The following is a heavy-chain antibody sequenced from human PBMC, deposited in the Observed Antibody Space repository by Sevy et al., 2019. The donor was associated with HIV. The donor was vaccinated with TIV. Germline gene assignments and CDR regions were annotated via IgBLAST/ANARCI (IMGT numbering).Heavy chain of an antibody. CDR2: ISSSSSYI. J-gene: IGHJ4*02. CDR3: ATGDGYNGPY. Sequence: GGSLRLSCAASGFTFSSYSMNWVRQAPGKGLEWVSSISSSSSYIYYADSVKDRFTISRDNAKNSLYLQMNSLRAEDTAVYYCATGDGYNGPYWGQGTLVTVSS. D-gene: IGHD5-12*01. V-gene: IGHV3-21*01. CDR1: GFTFSSYS.